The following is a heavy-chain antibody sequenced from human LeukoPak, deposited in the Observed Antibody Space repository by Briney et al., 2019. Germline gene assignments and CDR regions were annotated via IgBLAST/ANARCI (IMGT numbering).Heavy chain of an antibody. J-gene: IGHJ4*02. CDR2: INPSGGST. Sequence: ASVKVSGMASGYTFTSYYMHWVRQAPGQGLEWMGIINPSGGSTSYAQKFQGRVTMTRDTSTSTVYMELSSLRSEDTAVYYCARDKYDFWCGYHTIDYWGQGTLVTVSS. D-gene: IGHD3-3*01. CDR1: GYTFTSYY. V-gene: IGHV1-46*01. CDR3: ARDKYDFWCGYHTIDY.